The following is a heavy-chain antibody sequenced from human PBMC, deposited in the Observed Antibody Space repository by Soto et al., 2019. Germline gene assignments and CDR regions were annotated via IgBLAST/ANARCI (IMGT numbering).Heavy chain of an antibody. CDR2: IYYSGST. Sequence: SETLSPTCTVSGGSISSYYWSWIRQPPGKGLEWIGYIYYSGSTNYNPSLKSRVTISVDTSKNQFSLKLSSVTAADTAVYYCAREKGYCSGGSCYSPFDYWGQGTLVTVSS. D-gene: IGHD2-15*01. CDR3: AREKGYCSGGSCYSPFDY. V-gene: IGHV4-59*01. CDR1: GGSISSYY. J-gene: IGHJ4*02.